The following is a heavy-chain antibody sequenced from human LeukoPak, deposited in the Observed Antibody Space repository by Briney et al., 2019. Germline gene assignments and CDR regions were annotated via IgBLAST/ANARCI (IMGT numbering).Heavy chain of an antibody. D-gene: IGHD3-22*01. Sequence: GASVKVSCKASGYTFTRYGFSWVRQAPGHGLEWMGWISSNNGNTKYAQKLQGRVTMTADTTTSTAYMELRSLRSDDTAVYYCARSLHYYDNSGLFIQYWGQGTLVTVSS. V-gene: IGHV1-18*01. CDR2: ISSNNGNT. J-gene: IGHJ1*01. CDR1: GYTFTRYG. CDR3: ARSLHYYDNSGLFIQY.